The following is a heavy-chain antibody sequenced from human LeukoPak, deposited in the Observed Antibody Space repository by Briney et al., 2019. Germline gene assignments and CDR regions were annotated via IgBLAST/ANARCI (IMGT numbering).Heavy chain of an antibody. CDR2: ISGSGGST. D-gene: IGHD3-22*01. CDR1: GFTFTNYH. Sequence: GGSLRLSCATSGFTFTNYHLSWVRQAPGKGLEWVSAISGSGGSTYYADSVKGRFTISRDDSKNTLYLQMNSLRAEDTAVYYCAKACITMIVVVPCDWGQGTLVTVSS. CDR3: AKACITMIVVVPCD. V-gene: IGHV3-23*01. J-gene: IGHJ4*02.